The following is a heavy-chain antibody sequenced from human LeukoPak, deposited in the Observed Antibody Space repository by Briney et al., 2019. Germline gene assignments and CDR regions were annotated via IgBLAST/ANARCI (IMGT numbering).Heavy chain of an antibody. V-gene: IGHV1-69*13. Sequence: SVKVSCKTSGGTFNSYTISWVRQAPGQGIEWMGGIIPLFGTPNYAQNFQGRVTITADESTSTAYLELSSLRSEDTAIYFCARGLSDYGLYPFDFWGQGTLVTVSS. D-gene: IGHD3-16*01. CDR2: IIPLFGTP. CDR1: GGTFNSYT. J-gene: IGHJ4*02. CDR3: ARGLSDYGLYPFDF.